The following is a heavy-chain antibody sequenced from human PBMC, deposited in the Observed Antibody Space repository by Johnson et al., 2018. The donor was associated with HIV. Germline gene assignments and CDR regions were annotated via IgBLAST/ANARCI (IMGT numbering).Heavy chain of an antibody. J-gene: IGHJ3*02. V-gene: IGHV3-66*01. Sequence: VQLVESGGGLVQPGGSLRLSCAASGFTFSSYWMHWVRQAPGKGLEWVSIVYSGGSTYYADSVKGRFTISRDNSKNTLYLQMNSLRAEDTAVYYCATGGTGGAFDIGGQGTMVTVSS. CDR2: VYSGGST. D-gene: IGHD3-16*01. CDR1: GFTFSSYW. CDR3: ATGGTGGAFDI.